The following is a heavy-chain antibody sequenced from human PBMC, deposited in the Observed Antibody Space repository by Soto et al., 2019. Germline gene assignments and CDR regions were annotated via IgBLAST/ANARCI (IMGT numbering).Heavy chain of an antibody. J-gene: IGHJ2*01. CDR2: ISSSGGYI. D-gene: IGHD2-15*01. Sequence: EVQLVESGGGLVKPGESLRLSCAASGFIFSSYSMNWVRQAPGKGLEWVSSISSSGGYIHYADSVKGRFTISRDSAMNSLFLQMNSLRAEDTAVYYCSGGNTYWYFDLWGRGTLVTVSS. CDR3: SGGNTYWYFDL. V-gene: IGHV3-21*01. CDR1: GFIFSSYS.